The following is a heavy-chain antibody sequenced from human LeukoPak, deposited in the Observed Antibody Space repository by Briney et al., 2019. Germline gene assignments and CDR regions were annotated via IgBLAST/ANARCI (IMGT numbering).Heavy chain of an antibody. CDR3: ARDLRPANL. CDR1: GHTFTEHF. D-gene: IGHD1-7*01. Sequence: ASVKVSCKACGHTFTEHFMHWVRQATGQGLQYMGWIHPASANTVYAQMFHGRVTLTRDTPATTTYMELSGLRSDDTAVYYCARDLRPANLWGQGTLVTVSS. J-gene: IGHJ4*02. CDR2: IHPASANT. V-gene: IGHV1-2*02.